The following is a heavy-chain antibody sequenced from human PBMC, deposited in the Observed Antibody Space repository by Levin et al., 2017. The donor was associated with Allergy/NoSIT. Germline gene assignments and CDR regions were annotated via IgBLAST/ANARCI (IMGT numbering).Heavy chain of an antibody. CDR1: FFSLPFFS. CDR3: ARLNPITLVRGQNYYDHSLDG. D-gene: IGHD3-10*01. V-gene: IGHV4-59*08. J-gene: IGHJ6*02. Sequence: SSPLSLPFSFSFFSLPFFSFLFLLPPPFPFLSFIGYIYYIGTTKYNPSLKSRLTISVDTSKNQFSLNLNSVTAADTAVYYCARLNPITLVRGQNYYDHSLDGWGQGTTVTVSS. CDR2: IYYIGTT.